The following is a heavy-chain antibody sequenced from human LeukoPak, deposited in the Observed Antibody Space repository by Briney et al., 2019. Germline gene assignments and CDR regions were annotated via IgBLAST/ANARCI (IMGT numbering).Heavy chain of an antibody. CDR2: IIPIFGTA. D-gene: IGHD2-2*01. V-gene: IGHV1-69*05. CDR1: GGTFSSYA. Sequence: ASVKVSCKASGGTFSSYAISWVRQAPGQGLEWMGGIIPIFGTANYAQKFQGRVTITTDESTSTAYMELSSLRSEDTAVYYCARGGIVVVPAAIHAFDIWGQGTMVTVSS. CDR3: ARGGIVVVPAAIHAFDI. J-gene: IGHJ3*02.